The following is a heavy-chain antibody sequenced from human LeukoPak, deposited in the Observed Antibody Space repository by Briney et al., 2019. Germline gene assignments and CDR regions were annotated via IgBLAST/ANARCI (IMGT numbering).Heavy chain of an antibody. Sequence: GASVKVSCKASGYTFTSYDINWVRQATGQGLEWLGWMNPNSGNTGYAQNFQGRVTMTRNTSISTAYMELSRLRSDDTAVYYCVRVATAIHRRRGWWFDPWGQGTLVTVSS. CDR3: VRVATAIHRRRGWWFDP. CDR1: GYTFTSYD. J-gene: IGHJ5*02. V-gene: IGHV1-8*01. CDR2: MNPNSGNT. D-gene: IGHD2-2*02.